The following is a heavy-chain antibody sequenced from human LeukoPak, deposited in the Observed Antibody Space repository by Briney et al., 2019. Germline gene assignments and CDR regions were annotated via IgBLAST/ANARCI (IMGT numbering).Heavy chain of an antibody. CDR2: ISSSSSYI. J-gene: IGHJ4*02. CDR3: ARAHRVYYDSSGYYPAFDY. Sequence: PGGSLRLSCAASGFTFSSYSMNWVRQAPGKGLEWVSSISSSSSYIYYADSVKGRFTISRDNAKNSLYLQMNSLRAEDTAVYYCARAHRVYYDSSGYYPAFDYWGQGTLVTVSS. CDR1: GFTFSSYS. D-gene: IGHD3-22*01. V-gene: IGHV3-21*01.